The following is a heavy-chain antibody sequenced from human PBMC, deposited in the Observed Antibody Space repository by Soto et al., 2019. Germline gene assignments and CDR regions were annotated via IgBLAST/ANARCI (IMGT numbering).Heavy chain of an antibody. Sequence: QLQLQESGSGLVKPSQTLSLTCAVSGGSISSGGYSWSWIRQPPGKGLAWIGYIYHSGSTYYNPSLTNRVTISVDRSKHQFSLKLSSVTAADTAVYSCARGERPNYYASSGYLGWFDPWGQGTLVTVSS. J-gene: IGHJ5*02. CDR1: GGSISSGGYS. V-gene: IGHV4-30-2*01. CDR2: IYHSGST. CDR3: ARGERPNYYASSGYLGWFDP. D-gene: IGHD3-22*01.